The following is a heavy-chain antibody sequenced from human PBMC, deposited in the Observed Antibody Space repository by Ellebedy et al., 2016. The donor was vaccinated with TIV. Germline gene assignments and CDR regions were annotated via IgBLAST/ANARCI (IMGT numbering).Heavy chain of an antibody. J-gene: IGHJ6*02. CDR2: INQDGSRI. CDR3: VRDVAYGDYSPGYYGMDV. D-gene: IGHD3-22*01. CDR1: GFTFNSYW. V-gene: IGHV3-7*03. Sequence: GGSLRLSCAASGFTFNSYWMSWVRQAPGKGLEWVANINQDGSRIYYVDSVKGRFTISRDNAKNSVYLRMNTLRVEDTAVYHCVRDVAYGDYSPGYYGMDVWGQGTTVTVSS.